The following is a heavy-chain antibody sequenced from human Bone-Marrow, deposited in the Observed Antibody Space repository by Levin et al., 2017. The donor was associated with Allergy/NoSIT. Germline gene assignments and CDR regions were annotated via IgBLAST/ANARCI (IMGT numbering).Heavy chain of an antibody. D-gene: IGHD6-13*01. Sequence: KISCKASGGTFSSYAISWVRQAPGQGLEWMGGIIPIFGTANYAQKFQGRVTITADESTSTAYMELSSLRSEDTAVYYCASPGDSSSWYGVYYFDYWGQGTLVTVSS. CDR1: GGTFSSYA. J-gene: IGHJ4*02. CDR2: IIPIFGTA. CDR3: ASPGDSSSWYGVYYFDY. V-gene: IGHV1-69*01.